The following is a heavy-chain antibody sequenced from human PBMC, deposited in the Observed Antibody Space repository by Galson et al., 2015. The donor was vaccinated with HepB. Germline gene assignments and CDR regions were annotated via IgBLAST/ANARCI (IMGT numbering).Heavy chain of an antibody. D-gene: IGHD6-19*01. V-gene: IGHV4-39*01. J-gene: IGHJ4*02. Sequence: ETLSLTCTVSGGSISSSSYYWGWIRQPPGKGLEWIGSIYYSGSTYYNPSLKSRVTISVDTSKNQFSLKLSSVTAADTAVYYCARHFQWLVLGVDYWGQGTLVTVSS. CDR1: GGSISSSSYY. CDR2: IYYSGST. CDR3: ARHFQWLVLGVDY.